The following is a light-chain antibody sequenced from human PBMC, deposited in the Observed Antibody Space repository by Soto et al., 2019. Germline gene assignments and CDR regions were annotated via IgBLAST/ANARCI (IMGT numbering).Light chain of an antibody. CDR2: EAS. V-gene: IGKV1-5*01. Sequence: DIQMTQSPSTLSASVGDRVTITCRASQSLNNDLAWYQQKPGKAPNLLIYEASTLERGVPSRFSGTGSGTDFTLTISSLQPEDFATYYCQQYNSYSRTFGQGTKVDIK. J-gene: IGKJ1*01. CDR1: QSLNND. CDR3: QQYNSYSRT.